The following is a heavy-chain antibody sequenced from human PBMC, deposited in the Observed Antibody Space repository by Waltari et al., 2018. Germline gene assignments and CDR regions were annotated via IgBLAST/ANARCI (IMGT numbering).Heavy chain of an antibody. Sequence: QVQLRESGPGLGKPSETLSLTCTVSGGSISCSYGSWIRQPPGKGLEVIGYIYYSGSTNYNPSLKSRVTISVDTSKNQFSLKLSSVTAADTAVYYCARGAAAMDVWGKGTTVTVSS. D-gene: IGHD6-13*01. CDR2: IYYSGST. V-gene: IGHV4-59*01. CDR3: ARGAAAMDV. J-gene: IGHJ6*03. CDR1: GGSISCSY.